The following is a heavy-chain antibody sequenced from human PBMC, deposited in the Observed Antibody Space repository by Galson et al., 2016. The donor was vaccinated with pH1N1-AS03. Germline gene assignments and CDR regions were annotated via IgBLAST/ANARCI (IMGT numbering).Heavy chain of an antibody. J-gene: IGHJ5*02. CDR3: ARGVDSGGRQVLFDP. Sequence: SLRLSCAASGFTFGDYYMSWIRQAPGKGLEWISCITSSGGSGSTIYYADSVKGRFTISRDNAKNSLYLQVSSLRAEDTAVYFCARGVDSGGRQVLFDPWGQGTLVTVSS. CDR2: ITSSGGSGSTI. V-gene: IGHV3-11*04. D-gene: IGHD3-22*01. CDR1: GFTFGDYY.